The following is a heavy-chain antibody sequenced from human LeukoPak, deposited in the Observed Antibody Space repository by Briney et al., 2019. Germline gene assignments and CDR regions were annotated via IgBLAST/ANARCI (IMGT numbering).Heavy chain of an antibody. J-gene: IGHJ4*02. Sequence: GGSLRLSCAASGFTFNNYNMHWVRQAPGKGLEWVAVIWYNGNNKYYADSVKGRFTISKDNSKNTLYLQMNSLRTEDTAVYYCARQTNADPMFDYWGQGILATVSS. CDR3: ARQTNADPMFDY. D-gene: IGHD1/OR15-1a*01. CDR2: IWYNGNNK. CDR1: GFTFNNYN. V-gene: IGHV3-33*01.